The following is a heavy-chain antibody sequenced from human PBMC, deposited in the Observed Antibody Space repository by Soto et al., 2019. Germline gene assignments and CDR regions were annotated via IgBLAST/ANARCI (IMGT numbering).Heavy chain of an antibody. CDR3: AGSLEDIVATHAFDI. CDR2: IVVGSGNT. J-gene: IGHJ3*02. V-gene: IGHV1-58*01. CDR1: GFTFTSSA. Sequence: GASVKVSCKASGFTFTSSAVQWVRQARGQRLEWIGWIVVGSGNTNYAQKFQERVTITRDMSTSTAYMELSSLRSEDTAVHYCAGSLEDIVATHAFDIWGQGTMVTVSS. D-gene: IGHD5-12*01.